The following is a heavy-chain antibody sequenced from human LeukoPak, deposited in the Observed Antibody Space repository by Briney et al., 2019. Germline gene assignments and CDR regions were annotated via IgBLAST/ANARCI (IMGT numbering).Heavy chain of an antibody. V-gene: IGHV3-23*01. CDR1: GFTFSSYA. D-gene: IGHD1-14*01. CDR2: ISGSGGST. Sequence: GGSLRLSCAASGFTFSSYAMSWVRQAPGKGLEWVSAISGSGGSTYYADSVQGRFTISRDNSKNTLYLQMNSLRAEDTAVYYCAKREPTRDYYYYYMDVWGKGTTVTVSS. J-gene: IGHJ6*03. CDR3: AKREPTRDYYYYYMDV.